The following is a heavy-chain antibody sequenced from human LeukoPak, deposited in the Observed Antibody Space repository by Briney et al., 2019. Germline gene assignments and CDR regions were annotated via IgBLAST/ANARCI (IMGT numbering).Heavy chain of an antibody. V-gene: IGHV3-11*01. J-gene: IGHJ5*02. CDR3: ARIGAYCSSTSCRDGP. CDR2: ISSSGSTI. CDR1: GFTFSAYY. Sequence: GGSLRLSCAASGFTFSAYYMSWIRQAPGKGLGVVSYISSSGSTIYYADSVKGRFTISRDNAKYSLYLQMNSLRAEDTAVYYCARIGAYCSSTSCRDGPWGQGTLVTVSS. D-gene: IGHD2-2*01.